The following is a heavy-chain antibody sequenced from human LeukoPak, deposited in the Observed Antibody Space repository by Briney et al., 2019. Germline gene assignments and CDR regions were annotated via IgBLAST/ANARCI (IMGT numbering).Heavy chain of an antibody. CDR2: INHSGST. J-gene: IGHJ5*02. CDR1: GGSFSGYY. V-gene: IGHV4-34*01. CDR3: ARHIGVVPAAIRWIDP. D-gene: IGHD2-2*02. Sequence: SETLSLTCAVYGGSFSGYYWSWILQPPGKGLEWIGEINHSGSTNYNPSLKSRVTISVDTSKNQFSLKLSSVTAADTAAYYCARHIGVVPAAIRWIDPWGQGTLVTVSS.